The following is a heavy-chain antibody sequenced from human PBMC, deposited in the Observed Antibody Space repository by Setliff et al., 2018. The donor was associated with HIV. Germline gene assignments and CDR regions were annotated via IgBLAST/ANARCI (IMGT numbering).Heavy chain of an antibody. CDR2: ISAYRGNT. CDR1: GYTFIRYG. Sequence: ASVKVSCKASGYTFIRYGISWVRQAPGQGLEWMGWISAYRGNTNYAPEFQGRVTMTTDTSTRTAYMELSGLTSEDTAVYFCIVNIVGPVTGLDRWGPGTLVTVSS. J-gene: IGHJ5*02. CDR3: IVNIVGPVTGLDR. V-gene: IGHV1-18*01. D-gene: IGHD1-26*01.